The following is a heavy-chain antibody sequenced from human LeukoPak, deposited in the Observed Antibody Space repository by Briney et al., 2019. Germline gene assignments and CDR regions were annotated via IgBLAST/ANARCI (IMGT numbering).Heavy chain of an antibody. J-gene: IGHJ4*02. CDR3: AKSWLRLGGDY. CDR1: GFTFSIYA. V-gene: IGHV3-23*01. CDR2: ISGSGSST. D-gene: IGHD5-12*01. Sequence: GGSLRLSCAASGFTFSIYAMSWVRQAPGKGLEWVSGISGSGSSTYYADSVKGRFTTSRDNSENTLFLQINSLRTEDTAIYYCAKSWLRLGGDYWGQGTLVTVSS.